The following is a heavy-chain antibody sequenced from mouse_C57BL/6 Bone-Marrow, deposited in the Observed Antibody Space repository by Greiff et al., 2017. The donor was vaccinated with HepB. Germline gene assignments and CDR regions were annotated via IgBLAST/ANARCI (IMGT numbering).Heavy chain of an antibody. J-gene: IGHJ3*01. Sequence: EVQGVESGGDLVKPGGSLKLSCAASGFTFSSYGMSWVRQTPDKRLEWVATISSGGSYTYYPDSVKGRFTISRDNAKNTLYLQMSSLKSEETAMYYCARRIYPPWGQGTLVTVSA. CDR3: ARRIYPP. CDR2: ISSGGSYT. D-gene: IGHD2-1*01. CDR1: GFTFSSYG. V-gene: IGHV5-6*01.